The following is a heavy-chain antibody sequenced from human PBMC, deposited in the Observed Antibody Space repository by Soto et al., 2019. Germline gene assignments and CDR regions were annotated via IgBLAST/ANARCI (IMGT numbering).Heavy chain of an antibody. J-gene: IGHJ4*02. D-gene: IGHD3-10*01. V-gene: IGHV3-74*01. CDR2: IKNDGSNT. CDR3: AKDRVRGVTNLWGY. CDR1: GLIFGNYW. Sequence: GGSLRLSCAASGLIFGNYWMHWVRQAPGKGLVWVSRIKNDGSNTNYADSVKGRFTISRDNAKNTLYLQMDSLRAEDTAVYYCAKDRVRGVTNLWGYWGQGTLVTVSS.